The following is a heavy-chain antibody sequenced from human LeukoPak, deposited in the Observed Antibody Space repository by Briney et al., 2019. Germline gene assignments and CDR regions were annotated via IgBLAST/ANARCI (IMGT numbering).Heavy chain of an antibody. J-gene: IGHJ4*02. D-gene: IGHD3-22*01. CDR1: GGTFISYA. CDR2: IIPIFGTA. V-gene: IGHV1-69*05. Sequence: GSSVKVSCKASGGTFISYAISWVRQAPGQGLEWMGGIIPIFGTANYAQKFQGRVAITTDESTSTAYMELSSLRSEDTAVYYCARDRDGVTGSSGYYYEGHYWGQGTLVTVSS. CDR3: ARDRDGVTGSSGYYYEGHY.